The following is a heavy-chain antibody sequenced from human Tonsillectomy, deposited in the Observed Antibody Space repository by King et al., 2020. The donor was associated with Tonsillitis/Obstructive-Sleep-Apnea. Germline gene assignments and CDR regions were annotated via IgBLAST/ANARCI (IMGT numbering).Heavy chain of an antibody. CDR3: ATRIEDIVVPSPLYCDY. J-gene: IGHJ4*02. V-gene: IGHV1-69*01. CDR1: GGTFSSYA. D-gene: IGHD2-2*01. Sequence: QLVQSGAEVKKPGSSVKVSCKASGGTFSSYAISWVRQAPGQGLEWMGGIIPIFGTANYAQKFQGRVTITADESTSTAYMELSSLRSEDTAVYYCATRIEDIVVPSPLYCDYWGQGTLVTVSS. CDR2: IIPIFGTA.